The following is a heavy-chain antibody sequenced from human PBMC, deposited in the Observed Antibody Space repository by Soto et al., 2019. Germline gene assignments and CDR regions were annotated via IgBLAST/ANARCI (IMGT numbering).Heavy chain of an antibody. Sequence: ETLSLTCAVYGGSFSDYYWSWIRQPPGKGLEWIGEINHSGSTNYNPSLKSRVTISVDTSKNQFSLKLSSVTAADTAVYYCAREGRYYASGRFWWFDPWGQGTLVTVSS. CDR2: INHSGST. CDR1: GGSFSDYY. D-gene: IGHD3-10*01. V-gene: IGHV4-34*01. CDR3: AREGRYYASGRFWWFDP. J-gene: IGHJ5*02.